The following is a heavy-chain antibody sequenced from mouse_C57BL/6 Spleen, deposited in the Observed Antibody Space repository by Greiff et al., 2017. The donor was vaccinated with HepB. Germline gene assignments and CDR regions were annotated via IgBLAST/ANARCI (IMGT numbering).Heavy chain of an antibody. Sequence: QVQLLQSGAELVKPGASVKISCTASGYAFSSYWMNWVKQRPGKGLEWIGQIYPGDGDTNYNGKFKGKATLTADKSSSTAYMQLSSLTSEDSAVYFCAREEYDGYYGPWGEGTLVTVSA. V-gene: IGHV1-80*01. CDR2: IYPGDGDT. CDR3: AREEYDGYYGP. CDR1: GYAFSSYW. D-gene: IGHD2-3*01. J-gene: IGHJ3*01.